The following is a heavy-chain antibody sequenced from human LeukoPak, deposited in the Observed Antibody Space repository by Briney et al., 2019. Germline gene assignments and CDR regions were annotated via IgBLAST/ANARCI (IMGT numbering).Heavy chain of an antibody. CDR2: IVVGRGNT. D-gene: IGHD6-13*01. V-gene: IGHV1-58*01. CDR3: AALSSWYYYYYMDV. CDR1: GFTFTSSA. J-gene: IGHJ6*03. Sequence: GTSVKVSCKASGFTFTSSAVQWVRQARGQSLEWIGWIVVGRGNTNYAQKFQERVTITRDMSTSTAYMELSSLRSEDTAVYYCAALSSWYYYYYMDVWGKGTTVTVSS.